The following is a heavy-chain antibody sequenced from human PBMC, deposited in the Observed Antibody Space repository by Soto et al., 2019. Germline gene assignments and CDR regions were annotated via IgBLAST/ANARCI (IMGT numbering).Heavy chain of an antibody. Sequence: SXKVSYKASGYSXTDYHIDLVRQAPGQGLEWLGRINPKSCGTSTAQKFQGWVTMTTDASISTASIELTRLTSDDTAIDYCARGDSKDCSNGVCSFFYNHDMAVWGQGTTGTVS. V-gene: IGHV1-2*04. CDR3: ARGDSKDCSNGVCSFFYNHDMAV. J-gene: IGHJ6*02. D-gene: IGHD2-8*01. CDR1: GYSXTDYH. CDR2: INPKSCGT.